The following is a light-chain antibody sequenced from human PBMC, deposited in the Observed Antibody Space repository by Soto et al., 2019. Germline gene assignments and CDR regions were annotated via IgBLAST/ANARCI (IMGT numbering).Light chain of an antibody. J-gene: IGKJ1*01. CDR2: GAS. Sequence: IVLTQSPGTLSLSPGERATLSCRASQSVSSSFLAWYQQKPGQAPRLLIYGASSRATGIPDRFSGSGSGTGFTLTISRLEPGDFAVYYCHQYGSSLWTFGQGTKVDIK. CDR1: QSVSSSF. CDR3: HQYGSSLWT. V-gene: IGKV3-20*01.